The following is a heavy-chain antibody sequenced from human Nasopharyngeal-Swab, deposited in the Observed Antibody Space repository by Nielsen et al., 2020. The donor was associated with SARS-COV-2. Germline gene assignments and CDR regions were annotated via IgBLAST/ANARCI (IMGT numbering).Heavy chain of an antibody. J-gene: IGHJ2*01. Sequence: GGSLRPSCAASGFTFNTYSMNWVRQAPGKGLEWVSSVSSTSTYIYYADSVKGRFTISRDNAENSLYLQMNSLRAEDTAVYYCARDLLSSWRAIGNWYFDLWGRGTLVTVSS. CDR1: GFTFNTYS. CDR3: ARDLLSSWRAIGNWYFDL. V-gene: IGHV3-21*01. CDR2: VSSTSTYI. D-gene: IGHD6-13*01.